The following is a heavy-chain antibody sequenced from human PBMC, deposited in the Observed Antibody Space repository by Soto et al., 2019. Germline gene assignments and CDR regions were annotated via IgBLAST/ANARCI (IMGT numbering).Heavy chain of an antibody. V-gene: IGHV1-18*01. Sequence: QVQLVQSGGEVKKPGASVKVSCKASGYTFTIYGINWVRQAPGQGLEWMGWISPDNGNTNYAQKLQGRVTMTTDTSTSTAYMELRSLSSDGTAVYYCARALGYSGYAGMDVWGQGTTVTVSS. CDR1: GYTFTIYG. J-gene: IGHJ6*02. D-gene: IGHD5-12*01. CDR2: ISPDNGNT. CDR3: ARALGYSGYAGMDV.